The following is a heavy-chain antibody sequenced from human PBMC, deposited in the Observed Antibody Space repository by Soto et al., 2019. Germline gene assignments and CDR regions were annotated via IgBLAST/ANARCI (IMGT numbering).Heavy chain of an antibody. CDR1: GYTFSSYS. CDR3: ARDNGYYDF. D-gene: IGHD2-8*01. CDR2: ISTTRGNT. Sequence: QIQMVQAGAEVKQPGASVKISCKTSGYTFSSYSINWVRQAPGQGLEWMAWISTTRGNTHYAERVQGRVTVTLDKSARTAFMEMWGLPSDDTAVYFCARDNGYYDFWGQGTLVTVSS. V-gene: IGHV1-18*01. J-gene: IGHJ4*02.